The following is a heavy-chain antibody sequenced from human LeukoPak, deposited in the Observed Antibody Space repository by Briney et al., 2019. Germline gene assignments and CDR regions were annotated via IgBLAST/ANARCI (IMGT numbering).Heavy chain of an antibody. CDR2: IIPILGTA. D-gene: IGHD3-22*01. Sequence: GSSVKVSCKASGGTFSSYAISWVRQAPGQGLEWMGRIIPILGTANYAQKFQGRVTITADESTSTAYMELSSLRSEDTAVYYCARDSDTYYYDSSGYSFCYWGQGTLVTVSS. CDR3: ARDSDTYYYDSSGYSFCY. J-gene: IGHJ4*02. V-gene: IGHV1-69*11. CDR1: GGTFSSYA.